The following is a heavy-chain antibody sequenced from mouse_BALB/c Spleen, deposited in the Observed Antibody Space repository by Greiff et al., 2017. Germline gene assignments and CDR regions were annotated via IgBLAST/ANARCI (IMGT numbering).Heavy chain of an antibody. V-gene: IGHV1S34*01. CDR1: GYSFTGYY. J-gene: IGHJ4*01. D-gene: IGHD2-10*01. CDR2: ISCYNGAT. Sequence: LVKTGASVKISCKASGYSFTGYYMHWVKQSHGKSLEWIGYISCYNGATSYNQKFKGKATFTVDTSSSTAYMQFNSLTSEDSAVYYCASPAYYGNYNYAMDYWGQGTSVTVSS. CDR3: ASPAYYGNYNYAMDY.